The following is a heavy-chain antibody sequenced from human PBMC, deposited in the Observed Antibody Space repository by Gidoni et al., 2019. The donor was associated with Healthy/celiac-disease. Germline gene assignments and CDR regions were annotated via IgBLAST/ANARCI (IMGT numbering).Heavy chain of an antibody. CDR1: GFTCTSSA. J-gene: IGHJ6*02. Sequence: QMQLVQSGPEVKKPGTAVKVTCKASGFTCTSSADPGVRQARGPRLEWIGWIVVGSRNPNYAQKFQERVTLSRDMSTSTAYMELSSLRSEDTAVYYFAAEEWPYCTNGVCYIPYGMDVWGQGTTVTVSS. V-gene: IGHV1-58*01. CDR2: IVVGSRNP. D-gene: IGHD2-8*01. CDR3: AAEEWPYCTNGVCYIPYGMDV.